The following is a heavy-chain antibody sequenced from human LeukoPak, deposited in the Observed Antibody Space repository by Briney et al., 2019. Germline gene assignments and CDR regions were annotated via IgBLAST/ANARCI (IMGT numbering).Heavy chain of an antibody. J-gene: IGHJ4*02. Sequence: GGSLRLSCAASRFTFSSYGMHWVRQAPGKGLEWVAVIWYDGSNKYYADSVKGRFTISRDNSKNTLYVQMNSLRAEDTAVYYCAKGHYYGSGSLDYWGQGTLVTVSS. CDR2: IWYDGSNK. CDR1: RFTFSSYG. D-gene: IGHD3-10*01. CDR3: AKGHYYGSGSLDY. V-gene: IGHV3-33*06.